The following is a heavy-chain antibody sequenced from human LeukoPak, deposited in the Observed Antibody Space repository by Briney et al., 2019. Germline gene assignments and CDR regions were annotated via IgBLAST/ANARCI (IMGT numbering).Heavy chain of an antibody. CDR3: ARQTMVRRWFDP. J-gene: IGHJ5*02. D-gene: IGHD3-10*01. CDR1: GGSISSYY. CDR2: INHSGST. Sequence: SETLSLTCTVSGGSISSYYWSWIRQPPGKGLEWIGEINHSGSTNYNPSLKSRVTISVDTSKNQFSLKLSSVTAADTAVYYCARQTMVRRWFDPWGQGTLVTVSS. V-gene: IGHV4-59*08.